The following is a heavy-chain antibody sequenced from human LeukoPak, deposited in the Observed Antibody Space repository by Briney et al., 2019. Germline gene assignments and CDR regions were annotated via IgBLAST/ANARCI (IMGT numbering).Heavy chain of an antibody. J-gene: IGHJ6*03. Sequence: ASVKVSCKASGYTFTSYAMTWVRQAPGHGLEWMGWININTGNPTYAQGFTGRFVFSLDTSVSTAYLQISSLKAEDTAVYYCARGARPGGSSFLYYYYYMDVWGKGTTVTVSS. CDR2: ININTGNP. CDR3: ARGARPGGSSFLYYYYYMDV. V-gene: IGHV7-4-1*02. D-gene: IGHD6-13*01. CDR1: GYTFTSYA.